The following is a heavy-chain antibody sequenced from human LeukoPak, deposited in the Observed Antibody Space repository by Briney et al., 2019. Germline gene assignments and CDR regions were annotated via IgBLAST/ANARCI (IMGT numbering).Heavy chain of an antibody. CDR1: GFTFSSYA. CDR2: ISGSGGST. J-gene: IGHJ4*02. CDR3: AKDPGCSSTSCYDFGY. Sequence: GGSLRLSCAASGFTFSSYAMSWVRQAPGKGLEWVSAISGSGGSTYYADSVKGRFTISRDNSKNTLYLQMNRLRAEDTAVYYCAKDPGCSSTSCYDFGYWGQGTLVTVSS. V-gene: IGHV3-23*01. D-gene: IGHD2-2*01.